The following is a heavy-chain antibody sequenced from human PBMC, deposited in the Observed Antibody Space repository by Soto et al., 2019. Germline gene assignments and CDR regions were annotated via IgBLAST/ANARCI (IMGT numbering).Heavy chain of an antibody. Sequence: EEQLVESGGGSVQPGRSQRLSCTGSGFTFGDYAVTWFRQAPGKGLECVGFIRSKVYGGTTEYAASVAGRFSISRDDSKSIAYLQMDSLRIEDTALYFCTRDWRVTVTTTFLWGQGTLVTVSA. CDR3: TRDWRVTVTTTFL. V-gene: IGHV3-49*03. CDR1: GFTFGDYA. J-gene: IGHJ4*02. D-gene: IGHD4-17*01. CDR2: IRSKVYGGTT.